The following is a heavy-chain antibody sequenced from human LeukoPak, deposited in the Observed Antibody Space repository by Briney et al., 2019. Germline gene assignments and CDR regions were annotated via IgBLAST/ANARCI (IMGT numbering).Heavy chain of an antibody. CDR2: ISYDGSSK. J-gene: IGHJ4*02. Sequence: PGRSLRLSCTVSGFTFSRHALHWVRQPPGRGLEWVAVISYDGSSKYYSDSVQGRFTISRVNSRNTVYLQMNSLGPEDTAIYFCARDKWEYCRSSTCYGRIDNSWGQGTLVTVSS. D-gene: IGHD2-2*01. CDR3: ARDKWEYCRSSTCYGRIDNS. V-gene: IGHV3-30*04. CDR1: GFTFSRHA.